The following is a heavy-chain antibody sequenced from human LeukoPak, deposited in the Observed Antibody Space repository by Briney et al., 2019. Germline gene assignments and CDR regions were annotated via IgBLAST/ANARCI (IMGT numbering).Heavy chain of an antibody. CDR2: IYYNGRT. J-gene: IGHJ4*02. CDR1: GGSISTDGYY. V-gene: IGHV4-31*03. Sequence: SETLSLTCTVSGGSISTDGYYWNWIRQHPGKGLEWIGYIYYNGRTYYNPSLESRIVVSADMSKNQFSLKMTSMTAADTAVYYCASSTIFGVVPHWGQGTLVTVSS. D-gene: IGHD3-3*01. CDR3: ASSTIFGVVPH.